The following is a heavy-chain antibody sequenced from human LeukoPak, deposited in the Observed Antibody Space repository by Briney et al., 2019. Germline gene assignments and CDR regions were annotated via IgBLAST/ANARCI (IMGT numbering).Heavy chain of an antibody. Sequence: PPETLSLTCTVSGGSISSDYWTWIRQPPGKGLDWIGSFYYTGSTNYNPSLRSRVTISLDTSKNQISLRLSSVTAADTAVYYCARGGNALDYWGQGTLVTVSS. D-gene: IGHD4-23*01. CDR2: FYYTGST. CDR1: GGSISSDY. CDR3: ARGGNALDY. J-gene: IGHJ4*02. V-gene: IGHV4-59*01.